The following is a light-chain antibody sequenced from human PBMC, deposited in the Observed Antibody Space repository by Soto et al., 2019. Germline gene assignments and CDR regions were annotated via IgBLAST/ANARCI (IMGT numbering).Light chain of an antibody. CDR1: SSNIANNY. CDR2: DND. Sequence: QAVVTQPPSVSAAPGQKVTISCSGSSSNIANNYVSWYQQLPGRAPKLLIYDNDKRPSGIPDRFSGSKSGTSATLGITGLQTGDEADYYCGAWDSSLSAVVFGGGTKLTVL. CDR3: GAWDSSLSAVV. J-gene: IGLJ2*01. V-gene: IGLV1-51*01.